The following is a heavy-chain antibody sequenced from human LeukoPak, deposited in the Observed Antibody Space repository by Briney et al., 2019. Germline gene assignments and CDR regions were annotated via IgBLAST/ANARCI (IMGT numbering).Heavy chain of an antibody. V-gene: IGHV3-23*01. D-gene: IGHD3-10*01. Sequence: PRGSLRLSCAASGFTFSSYAMSWVRQAPGKGLEWVSAISGSGGSTYYADSVKGRFTISRDNSENTLYLQMNSLRAEDTATYYCAKGTERYREVSSFDSWGQGTQVTVSS. CDR3: AKGTERYREVSSFDS. J-gene: IGHJ4*02. CDR2: ISGSGGST. CDR1: GFTFSSYA.